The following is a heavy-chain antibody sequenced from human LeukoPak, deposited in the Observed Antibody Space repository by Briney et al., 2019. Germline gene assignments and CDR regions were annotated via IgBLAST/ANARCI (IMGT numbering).Heavy chain of an antibody. D-gene: IGHD3-10*01. CDR2: INHSGST. CDR3: ARGRGWFGESRGHYFDY. J-gene: IGHJ4*02. CDR1: GGSFSGYY. V-gene: IGHV4-34*01. Sequence: PSETLSLTCAVYGGSFSGYYWSWIRHPPGKGLEWIGEINHSGSTNYNPSLKRRVTISVDTSKNQFSLKLSSVTAADTAVYYCARGRGWFGESRGHYFDYWGQGTLVTVSS.